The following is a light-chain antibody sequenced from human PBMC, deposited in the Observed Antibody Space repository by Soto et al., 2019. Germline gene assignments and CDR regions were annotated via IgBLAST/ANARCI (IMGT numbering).Light chain of an antibody. CDR1: QSVDSN. CDR2: GAS. Sequence: EIVMTQSPGTLSVSTGEVATLSFRASQSVDSNLAWYQQKPGRAPRLLIYGASTRPTGIPDRFSGSGSGTEFTLTISSLQSEDFAVYYCQQYDSWPLTFGGGTKVDI. CDR3: QQYDSWPLT. J-gene: IGKJ4*01. V-gene: IGKV3D-15*01.